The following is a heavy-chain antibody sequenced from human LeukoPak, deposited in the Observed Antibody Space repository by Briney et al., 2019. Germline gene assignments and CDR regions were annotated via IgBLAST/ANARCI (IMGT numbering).Heavy chain of an antibody. D-gene: IGHD2-2*01. V-gene: IGHV3-30-3*01. CDR1: GFTFSSYA. Sequence: GGSLRLSCAASGFTFSSYAMHWVRQAPGKGLEWVAVISYDGSNKYYADSVKGRFTISRDNSKNTLYLQMNSLRAEDTAVYYCASDGLDIVVVPAALGNYYYGMDVWGQGTTVTVSS. CDR3: ASDGLDIVVVPAALGNYYYGMDV. CDR2: ISYDGSNK. J-gene: IGHJ6*02.